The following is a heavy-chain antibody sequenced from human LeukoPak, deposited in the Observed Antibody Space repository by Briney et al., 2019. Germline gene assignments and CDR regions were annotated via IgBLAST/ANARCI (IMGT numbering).Heavy chain of an antibody. CDR2: IHYSGNT. D-gene: IGHD3-9*01. J-gene: IGHJ5*02. Sequence: SETLSLTCTVSGGSISTYYWSWIRQPPGKGLEWIGYIHYSGNTNYNPSLKSRVTISVDTSKNQFSLKLSSVIAADTAVYYCAGHYDILTGPDGGGWFDPWGQGTLVTVSS. V-gene: IGHV4-59*01. CDR1: GGSISTYY. CDR3: AGHYDILTGPDGGGWFDP.